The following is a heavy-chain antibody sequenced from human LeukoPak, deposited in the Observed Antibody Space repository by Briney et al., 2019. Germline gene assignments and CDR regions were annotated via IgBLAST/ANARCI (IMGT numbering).Heavy chain of an antibody. CDR3: ARTSDDYVWGSYRSNFDY. V-gene: IGHV5-51*01. CDR1: GYSFTSYL. D-gene: IGHD3-16*02. CDR2: IYSDDYDT. Sequence: AESLNISCKGSGYSFTSYLIGWVRQMPGKGLGWEGIIYSDDYDTRYRPSLQCQVTITADNSISAASVHWSSLPAAHTAVYYCARTSDDYVWGSYRSNFDYWGQGTLVTVSS. J-gene: IGHJ4*02.